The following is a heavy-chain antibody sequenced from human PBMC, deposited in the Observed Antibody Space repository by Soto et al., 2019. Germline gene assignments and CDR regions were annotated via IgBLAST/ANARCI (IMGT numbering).Heavy chain of an antibody. V-gene: IGHV3-13*04. Sequence: PGGSLRLSCAASGFTFSSYDMHWVRQATGKGLEWVSAIGTAGDTYYPGSVKGRFTISRENAKNSLYLQMNSLRAGDTAVYYCARRDPGIAVAGVTYYYYGMDVWGQGTTVTVSS. D-gene: IGHD6-19*01. CDR3: ARRDPGIAVAGVTYYYYGMDV. CDR1: GFTFSSYD. CDR2: IGTAGDT. J-gene: IGHJ6*02.